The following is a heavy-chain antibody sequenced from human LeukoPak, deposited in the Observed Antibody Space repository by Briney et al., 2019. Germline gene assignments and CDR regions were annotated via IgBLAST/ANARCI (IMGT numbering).Heavy chain of an antibody. V-gene: IGHV3-23*01. D-gene: IGHD2/OR15-2a*01. CDR2: ISGSGGST. CDR3: AKSPFPERINSFVP. Sequence: GGSLRLSCGASGFTFSNYAMSWVRQAPGKGREGVAGISGSGGSTYYADSVKGRFTISRDNSKNTLYLQMNSLRAEDTAVYYCAKSPFPERINSFVPWGQGTRVIVPS. J-gene: IGHJ5*02. CDR1: GFTFSNYA.